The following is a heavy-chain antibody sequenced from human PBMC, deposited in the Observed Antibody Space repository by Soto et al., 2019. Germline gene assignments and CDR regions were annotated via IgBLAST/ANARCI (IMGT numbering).Heavy chain of an antibody. CDR2: IGGSGGNR. Sequence: EVQLLESGGGLVQPGGSLRLSCAASGCTFNAYAMTWVRQAPGKGLEWVSAIGGSGGNRYYADSVRVRFTISRDNSKDTVDLQMNSLRVEETAVYYCARVASDYINSVDNWGQGILVTVSS. D-gene: IGHD4-4*01. J-gene: IGHJ4*02. CDR1: GCTFNAYA. V-gene: IGHV3-23*01. CDR3: ARVASDYINSVDN.